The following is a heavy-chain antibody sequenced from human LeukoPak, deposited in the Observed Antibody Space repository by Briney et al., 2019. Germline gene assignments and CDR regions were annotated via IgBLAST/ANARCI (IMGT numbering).Heavy chain of an antibody. J-gene: IGHJ6*02. Sequence: SETLSLTCTVSGGSISSYYWSWIRQPPGKGLEWIGYIYYSGSTYYNPSLKSRVTISVDTSKNQFSLKLSSVTAADTAVYYCAREPRTPVDYYYGMDVWGQGTTVTVSS. CDR1: GGSISSYY. CDR2: IYYSGST. D-gene: IGHD6-19*01. CDR3: AREPRTPVDYYYGMDV. V-gene: IGHV4-59*12.